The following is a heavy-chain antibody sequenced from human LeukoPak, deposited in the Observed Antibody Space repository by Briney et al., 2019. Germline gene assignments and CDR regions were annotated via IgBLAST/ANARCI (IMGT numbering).Heavy chain of an antibody. V-gene: IGHV4-61*01. D-gene: IGHD1-26*01. CDR3: ARDGGSYYPYYYYYYMDV. J-gene: IGHJ6*03. CDR2: IYYSGST. Sequence: SQTLFLTCTVSGGSISSGSYYWSWIRQPPGKGLEWIGYIYYSGSTNYNPSLKSRVTISVDTSKNQFSLKLSSVTAADTAVYYCARDGGSYYPYYYYYYMDVWGKGTTVTVSS. CDR1: GGSISSGSYY.